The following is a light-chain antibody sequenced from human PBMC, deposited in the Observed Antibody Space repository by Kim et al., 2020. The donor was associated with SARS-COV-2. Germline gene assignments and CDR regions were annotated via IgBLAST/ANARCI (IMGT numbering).Light chain of an antibody. CDR3: QVWDNSADRPV. CDR1: NIGAKS. J-gene: IGLJ2*01. CDR2: YDS. V-gene: IGLV3-21*02. Sequence: SYELTQPPSVSVAPGQTARITCGGNNIGAKSVHWYQQQPGQAPVVVIYYDSDRPSGIPERFSGSNSGNTATLTISRVEAGDEADYYCQVWDNSADRPVFGGGTKVTVL.